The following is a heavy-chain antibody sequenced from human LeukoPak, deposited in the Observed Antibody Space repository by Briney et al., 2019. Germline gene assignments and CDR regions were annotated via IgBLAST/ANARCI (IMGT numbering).Heavy chain of an antibody. Sequence: SETLSLTCTVSGGSISSYYWSWIRQPPGKGLEWIGYIYYSGSTNYNPSLKSRVTISVDTSKNQFSLKLSSVTAADTAVYYCARSGYCSGGSCYSPYYFDYWGQGTLVTVSS. CDR1: GGSISSYY. V-gene: IGHV4-59*01. J-gene: IGHJ4*02. CDR2: IYYSGST. D-gene: IGHD2-15*01. CDR3: ARSGYCSGGSCYSPYYFDY.